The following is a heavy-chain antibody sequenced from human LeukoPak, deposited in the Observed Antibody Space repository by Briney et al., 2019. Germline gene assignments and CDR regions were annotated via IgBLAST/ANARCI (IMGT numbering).Heavy chain of an antibody. V-gene: IGHV3-33*01. CDR3: ARDRGFTMGPSIPFDY. CDR2: IWYDGSNK. D-gene: IGHD3-10*01. CDR1: GFTFSSYG. Sequence: QSGGSLRLSCAASGFTFSSYGMHWVRQAPGKGLEWVAVIWYDGSNKYYADSVKGRFTISRDNSKNTLYLQMNSLRAEDTAVYYCARDRGFTMGPSIPFDYWGQGTLVTASS. J-gene: IGHJ4*02.